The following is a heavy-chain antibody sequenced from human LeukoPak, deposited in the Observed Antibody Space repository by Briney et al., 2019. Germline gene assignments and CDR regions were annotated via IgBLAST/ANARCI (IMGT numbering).Heavy chain of an antibody. CDR1: GGSISSGSYY. CDR2: IYTSGST. J-gene: IGHJ3*02. Sequence: PSETLSLTCTVSGGSISSGSYYWSWIRQPAGKGLEWIGRIYTSGSTNYNPSLKSRVTISVDTSKNQFSLKLSSVTAADTAVYYCARDGLWFGELSDAFDIWGQGTMVTVSS. D-gene: IGHD3-10*01. V-gene: IGHV4-61*02. CDR3: ARDGLWFGELSDAFDI.